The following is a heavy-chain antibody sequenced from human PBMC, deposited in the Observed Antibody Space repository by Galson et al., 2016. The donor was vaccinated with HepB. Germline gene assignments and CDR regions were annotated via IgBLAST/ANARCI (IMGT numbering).Heavy chain of an antibody. D-gene: IGHD6-6*01. CDR3: ARRPPCYYHGMDV. CDR2: ITSNGGDT. V-gene: IGHV3-64*02. Sequence: SLRLSCAASGFTFSTYPMHWVRQAPGKGLEYVSGITSNGGDTYYADSVKGRFTISRDNSKNTVYLQMGSLRVEDMAVYYCARRPPCYYHGMDVWGQGTTVTVSS. J-gene: IGHJ6*02. CDR1: GFTFSTYP.